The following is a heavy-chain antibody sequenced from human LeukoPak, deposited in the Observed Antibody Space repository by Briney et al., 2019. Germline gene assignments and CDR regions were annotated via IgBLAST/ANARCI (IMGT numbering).Heavy chain of an antibody. CDR3: AGSGAKLYIGDFDY. CDR2: VHHSGGT. Sequence: SETLSLTCAVYGGPFNGYYWSWIRQPPGKGLEWIGEVHHSGGTDYNPSLKSRVAISMDTSKNQFSLKLTSVTPADTAVYYCAGSGAKLYIGDFDYWGQGTLVSVSS. V-gene: IGHV4-34*01. J-gene: IGHJ4*02. CDR1: GGPFNGYY. D-gene: IGHD6-25*01.